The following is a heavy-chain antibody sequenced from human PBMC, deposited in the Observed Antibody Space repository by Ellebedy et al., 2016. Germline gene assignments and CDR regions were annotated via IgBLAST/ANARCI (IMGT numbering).Heavy chain of an antibody. J-gene: IGHJ4*02. CDR2: ISGSGSST. Sequence: GGSLRPSXAASGFTFSSYAMSWVRQAPGKGLEWVSTISGSGSSTYYADSVKGRFTISRDNSKNTLYLQMNSLRAEDTAVYYCAKARWDSTSCYNYWGQGTLVTVSS. CDR3: AKARWDSTSCYNY. CDR1: GFTFSSYA. V-gene: IGHV3-23*01. D-gene: IGHD2-2*02.